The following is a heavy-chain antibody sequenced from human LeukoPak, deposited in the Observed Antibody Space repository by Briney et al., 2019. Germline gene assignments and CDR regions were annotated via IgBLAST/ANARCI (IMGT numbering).Heavy chain of an antibody. D-gene: IGHD6-25*01. J-gene: IGHJ4*02. V-gene: IGHV1-69-2*01. Sequence: GASVKVSCKASGYTFTDYYMHWVQQAPGKGLEWMGRVDPEDGETIYAEKFQGRVTITADTSTDTAYMELSSLRSEDTAVYYCATPSEAARPLDYWGQGTLVTVSS. CDR1: GYTFTDYY. CDR3: ATPSEAARPLDY. CDR2: VDPEDGET.